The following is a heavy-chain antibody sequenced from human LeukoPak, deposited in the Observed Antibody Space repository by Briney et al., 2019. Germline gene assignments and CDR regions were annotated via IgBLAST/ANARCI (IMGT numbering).Heavy chain of an antibody. D-gene: IGHD3-22*01. V-gene: IGHV3-23*01. CDR2: ISGSGGST. CDR3: AKVRDYDSSGYSDY. J-gene: IGHJ4*02. Sequence: GGSLRLSCAASGFTVSSNYMSWVRQAPGKGLEWVSAISGSGGSTYYVDSVKGRFTISRDNFKNTLYLQMNSLRAEDTAVYYCAKVRDYDSSGYSDYWGQGNLVTVSS. CDR1: GFTVSSNY.